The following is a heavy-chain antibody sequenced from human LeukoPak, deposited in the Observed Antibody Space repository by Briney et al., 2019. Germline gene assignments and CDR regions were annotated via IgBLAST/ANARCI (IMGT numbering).Heavy chain of an antibody. Sequence: GGSLRLSCTASGFIFSDYAVSWVRRALGKGLEWVGFIRSKAYGGTTEYAASVKGRVTISRDDAKSSAYLQMNSLKTEDTAVYYCIRDPSYSSSWYGFYYYGMDVWGQGTTVTVSS. CDR3: IRDPSYSSSWYGFYYYGMDV. J-gene: IGHJ6*02. CDR2: IRSKAYGGTT. D-gene: IGHD6-13*01. V-gene: IGHV3-49*04. CDR1: GFIFSDYA.